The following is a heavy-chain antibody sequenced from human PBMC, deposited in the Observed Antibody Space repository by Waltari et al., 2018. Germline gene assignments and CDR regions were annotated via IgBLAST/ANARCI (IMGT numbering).Heavy chain of an antibody. CDR1: GYTFTGNY. J-gene: IGHJ5*02. D-gene: IGHD6-13*01. CDR2: INPNSGGT. Sequence: QVQLVQSGAEVKKPGASVKVYCKASGYTFTGNYMTWVSQAPGQGLGWMGWINPNSGGTNYAQKFQGRVTMTRDTSISTAYMELSRLRSDDTAVYYCARDQGYSSSFVGWFDPWGQGTLVTVSS. CDR3: ARDQGYSSSFVGWFDP. V-gene: IGHV1-2*02.